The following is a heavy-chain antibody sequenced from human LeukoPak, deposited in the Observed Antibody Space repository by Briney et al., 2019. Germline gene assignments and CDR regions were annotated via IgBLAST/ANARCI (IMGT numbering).Heavy chain of an antibody. CDR2: IRYDGSNK. J-gene: IGHJ3*02. CDR3: AGAVDTAMVTAFDI. Sequence: PGGSLRLSCAASGFLFSSYGMHWVRQAPGKGLEWVAFIRYDGSNKYYADSVKGRFTISRDNSKNTLYLQMNSLRAEDTAVYYCAGAVDTAMVTAFDIWGQGTMVTVSS. D-gene: IGHD5-18*01. V-gene: IGHV3-30*02. CDR1: GFLFSSYG.